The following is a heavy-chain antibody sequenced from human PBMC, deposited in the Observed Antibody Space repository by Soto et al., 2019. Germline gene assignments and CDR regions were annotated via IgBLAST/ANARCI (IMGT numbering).Heavy chain of an antibody. Sequence: SETLSLTCTVSGGSISSGGYYWSWIRQHPGKGLEWIGYIYYSGSTYYNPSLKSRVTISVDTSKNQFSLKLSSVTAADTAVYYCARGRRGNGVYYYYGMDVWGQGTTVTVSS. J-gene: IGHJ6*02. V-gene: IGHV4-31*03. CDR1: GGSISSGGYY. D-gene: IGHD3-10*01. CDR2: IYYSGST. CDR3: ARGRRGNGVYYYYGMDV.